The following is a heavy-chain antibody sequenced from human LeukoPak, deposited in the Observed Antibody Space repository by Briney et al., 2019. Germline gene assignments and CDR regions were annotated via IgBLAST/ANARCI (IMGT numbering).Heavy chain of an antibody. D-gene: IGHD2/OR15-2a*01. Sequence: GGSQRLFCTASGFTFSSYCMSWVRQAPGKGLEGVAIIKQDGSEKYYVDSVKGRFTISRDNAKNSLYLQMNSLRAEDTAVYYCARSPFLGSYYMDVWGKGTTVTVSS. CDR3: ARSPFLGSYYMDV. CDR2: IKQDGSEK. J-gene: IGHJ6*03. V-gene: IGHV3-7*01. CDR1: GFTFSSYC.